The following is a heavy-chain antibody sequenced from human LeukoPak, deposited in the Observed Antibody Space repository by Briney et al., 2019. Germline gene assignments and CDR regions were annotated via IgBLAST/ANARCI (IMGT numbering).Heavy chain of an antibody. D-gene: IGHD3-22*01. V-gene: IGHV3-30*02. J-gene: IGHJ4*02. CDR1: GFTFSSYG. CDR3: AKDPTHYRVWDDYDSTVLSY. Sequence: GGSLRLSCAASGFTFSSYGMHWVRQAPGKGLEWAAFIRYDGSNKYYADSVKVRFTISRDNSKNTLYLQMNSLRAADTAVYYCAKDPTHYRVWDDYDSTVLSYWGQGTLVTVSS. CDR2: IRYDGSNK.